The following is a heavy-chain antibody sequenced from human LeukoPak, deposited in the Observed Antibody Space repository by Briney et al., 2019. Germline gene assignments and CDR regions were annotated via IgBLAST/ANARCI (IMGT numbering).Heavy chain of an antibody. D-gene: IGHD3-3*01. CDR2: INPNSGGT. CDR1: GYTFTGYY. J-gene: IGHJ6*02. V-gene: IGHV1-2*02. Sequence: ASVKVSCKASGYTFTGYYMNWVRQAPGQGLEWMGWINPNSGGTNYAQKFQGRVTMTRDTSISTAYMELSRLRSDDTAVYYCASERFLEWLPNYYYYGMDVWGQGTTVTVSS. CDR3: ASERFLEWLPNYYYYGMDV.